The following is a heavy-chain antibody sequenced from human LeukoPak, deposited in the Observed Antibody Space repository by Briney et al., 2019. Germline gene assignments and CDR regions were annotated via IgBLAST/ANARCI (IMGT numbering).Heavy chain of an antibody. J-gene: IGHJ4*02. D-gene: IGHD3-9*01. V-gene: IGHV4-61*01. CDR2: MFYRGST. Sequence: PSETLSLTCTVSGASVSSGSYSWNWIRQPPGKGLEWIGYMFYRGSTNYNPSLKSQVTISVDSSKNQFSLNLSSVTAADTAVYYCARFHISTGSFDVWGQGALVTVSS. CDR3: ARFHISTGSFDV. CDR1: GASVSSGSYS.